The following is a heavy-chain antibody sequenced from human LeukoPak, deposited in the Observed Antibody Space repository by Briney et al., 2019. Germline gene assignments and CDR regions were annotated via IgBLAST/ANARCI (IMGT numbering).Heavy chain of an antibody. CDR1: GFTFDDHA. CDR3: ARESEYADAFDI. Sequence: PGGSLRLSCVPSGFTFDDHAMHWVRQGPGRGLEWVAGISWNSDTVGYADSVKGRFTISRDNAKNSLYLQMSGLRVEDAAVYFCARESEYADAFDIWGQGTLVTVSS. CDR2: ISWNSDTV. J-gene: IGHJ3*02. V-gene: IGHV3-9*01. D-gene: IGHD2/OR15-2a*01.